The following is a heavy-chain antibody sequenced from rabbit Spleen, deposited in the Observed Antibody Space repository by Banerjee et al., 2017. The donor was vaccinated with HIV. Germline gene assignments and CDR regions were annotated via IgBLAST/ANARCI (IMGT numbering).Heavy chain of an antibody. J-gene: IGHJ4*01. V-gene: IGHV1S45*01. CDR2: IAGGKTYIR. Sequence: QDQLVESGGGLVQPGGSLTLSCKASGFSLSSYNIHWVRQAPGKGLEWIACIAGGKTYIRYASWAKGRFTISQTSSTTVTLQMTSLTAADTATYFCARDYVGSSWGFNLWGQGTLVTVS. CDR1: GFSLSSYN. D-gene: IGHD4-2*01. CDR3: ARDYVGSSWGFNL.